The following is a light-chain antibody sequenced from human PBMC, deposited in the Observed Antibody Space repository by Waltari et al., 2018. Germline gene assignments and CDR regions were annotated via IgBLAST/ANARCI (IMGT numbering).Light chain of an antibody. CDR2: DAS. CDR3: QQRRNWPLT. Sequence: EIVLTQSPDILSFSPGERATLSCRASQSVGTYLAWYQQRPGQSPRLLIYDASYRATGIPARFSGSGSETDFTLTISSLQPEDFAVYYCQQRRNWPLTVGGGTRVQI. J-gene: IGKJ4*01. CDR1: QSVGTY. V-gene: IGKV3-11*01.